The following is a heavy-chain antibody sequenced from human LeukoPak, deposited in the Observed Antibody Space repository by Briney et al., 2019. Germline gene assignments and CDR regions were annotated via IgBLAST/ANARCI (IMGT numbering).Heavy chain of an antibody. Sequence: PGGSLRLSCAASGFTFSSYEVNWVRQAPGKGLEWVTIISYDGSNKYYADSVKGRFTISRDNSKNTLYLQMNSLRAEDTAVYYCARGGQGYDLNWFDPWGQGTLVTVSS. J-gene: IGHJ5*02. D-gene: IGHD3-3*01. CDR2: ISYDGSNK. V-gene: IGHV3-30-3*01. CDR1: GFTFSSYE. CDR3: ARGGQGYDLNWFDP.